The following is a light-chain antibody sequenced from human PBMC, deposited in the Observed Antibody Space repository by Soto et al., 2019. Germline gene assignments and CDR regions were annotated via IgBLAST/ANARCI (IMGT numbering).Light chain of an antibody. V-gene: IGLV1-44*01. Sequence: QSVLTQPPSASGTPGQRVSISCSGNSSNIGSNTVNWYHQLPGTAPTLLIKSNNQRPSGIPDRFSGSKSGTSASLAISGLQSEDEADYYCATWDDSLHGWGFGGGTQLAGL. CDR3: ATWDDSLHGWG. CDR1: SSNIGSNT. CDR2: SNN. J-gene: IGLJ3*02.